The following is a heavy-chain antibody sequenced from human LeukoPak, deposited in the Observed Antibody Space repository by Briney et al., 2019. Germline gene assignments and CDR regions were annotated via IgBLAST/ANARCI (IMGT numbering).Heavy chain of an antibody. Sequence: GGSLRLSCPASGFTFSSYAMSWVRQAPGKGLEWVSAISGSGGSTYYADSVKGRFTISRDNSKNTLCLQMNSLRAEDTAVYYCAKAWLRFPYFDYWGQGTLVTVSS. D-gene: IGHD5-12*01. CDR1: GFTFSSYA. CDR2: ISGSGGST. J-gene: IGHJ4*02. CDR3: AKAWLRFPYFDY. V-gene: IGHV3-23*01.